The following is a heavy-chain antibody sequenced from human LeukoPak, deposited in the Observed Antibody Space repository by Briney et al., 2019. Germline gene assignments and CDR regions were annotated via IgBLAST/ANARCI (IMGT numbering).Heavy chain of an antibody. CDR2: ISGSGGTT. V-gene: IGHV3-23*01. CDR1: RFTFSSYA. J-gene: IGHJ4*02. Sequence: GGSLRLSCAASRFTFSSYAMTWVRQPPGKGLEWVAAISGSGGTTYYADFAKGRFSISRDNSKNTLYLQMNSLRAEDTAVYYCARDGGYDFWSGYYQDYWGQGTLVTVSS. D-gene: IGHD3-3*01. CDR3: ARDGGYDFWSGYYQDY.